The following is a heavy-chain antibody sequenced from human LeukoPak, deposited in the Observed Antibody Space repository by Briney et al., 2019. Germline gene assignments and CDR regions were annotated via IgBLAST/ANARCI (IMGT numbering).Heavy chain of an antibody. J-gene: IGHJ3*02. D-gene: IGHD3-10*01. CDR1: GFTVSSNY. CDR2: ISSRSGTI. V-gene: IGHV3-48*02. Sequence: GGSLRLSCAASGFTVSSNYMSWVRQAPGKGLEWVSYISSRSGTIYYADSVKGRFTISRDNAKNSLYLQMNSLRDEDTAVYHCARDPTGRWAFDIWGQETLVPVSS. CDR3: ARDPTGRWAFDI.